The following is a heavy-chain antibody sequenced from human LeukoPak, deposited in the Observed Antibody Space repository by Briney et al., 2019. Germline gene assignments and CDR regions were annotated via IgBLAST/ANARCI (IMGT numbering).Heavy chain of an antibody. CDR2: INHSGST. CDR1: GGSFSGYY. J-gene: IGHJ4*02. V-gene: IGHV4-34*01. Sequence: SETLSLTCAVYGGSFSGYYWSWTRQPPGKGLEWIGEINHSGSTNYNPSLKSRVTISVDTSKNQFSQKLSSVTAADTAVYYCARGPKRPIFGVVTPAPTDYWGQGTLVTVSS. CDR3: ARGPKRPIFGVVTPAPTDY. D-gene: IGHD3-3*01.